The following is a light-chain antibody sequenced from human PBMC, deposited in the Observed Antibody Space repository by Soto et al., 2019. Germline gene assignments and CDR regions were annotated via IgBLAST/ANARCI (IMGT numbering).Light chain of an antibody. CDR1: SSDFGDYNY. CDR3: SSYTSSSTFYV. Sequence: QSALTQPASVSGSPGRSITLSCTETSSDFGDYNYVSWYQQHPRRAPKLMIYDVSNRPSGVSNRFSGSKSGNTASLTISGLQAEDEADYYCSSYTSSSTFYVFGTGTKATVL. CDR2: DVS. V-gene: IGLV2-14*01. J-gene: IGLJ1*01.